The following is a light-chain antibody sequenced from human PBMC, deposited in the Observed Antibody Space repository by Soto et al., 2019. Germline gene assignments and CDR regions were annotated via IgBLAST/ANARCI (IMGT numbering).Light chain of an antibody. CDR2: GAS. CDR1: QAVYSSL. V-gene: IGKV3-20*01. J-gene: IGKJ4*01. Sequence: ETVLTQSPGTLSLSPGEGATLSCRATQAVYSSLLAWYQQKPGQAPRLLIYGASSLESGVPSRFSGSGSGTEFTLTISSLQPDDFATYHCQQYNSWSGVTFGGGTKVEIK. CDR3: QQYNSWSGVT.